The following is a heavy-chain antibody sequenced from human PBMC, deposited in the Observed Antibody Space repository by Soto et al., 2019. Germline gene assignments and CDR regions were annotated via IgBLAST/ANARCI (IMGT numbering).Heavy chain of an antibody. CDR3: ARGYSSGWFQVGAFDI. CDR2: INSDGSST. V-gene: IGHV3-74*01. CDR1: GFTFSSYW. D-gene: IGHD6-19*01. Sequence: PGESLKISCAASGFTFSSYWMHWVRQAPGKGLVWVSRINSDGSSTSYADSVKGRFTISRDNAKNTLYLQMNSLRAEDTAVYYCARGYSSGWFQVGAFDIWGQGTMVTVSS. J-gene: IGHJ3*02.